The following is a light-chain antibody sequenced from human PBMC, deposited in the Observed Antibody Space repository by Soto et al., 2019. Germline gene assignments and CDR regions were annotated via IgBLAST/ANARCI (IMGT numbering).Light chain of an antibody. Sequence: ELVMTQSPATLSVSPGARATLSCRASQSVSSNLAWYQQKPGQAPRLLIYGASSRATGIPVRFSGSGSGTELTLTISSLQSEDGAVYDCQQYNNWPLTFGQGTRLEIK. CDR2: GAS. CDR3: QQYNNWPLT. J-gene: IGKJ5*01. CDR1: QSVSSN. V-gene: IGKV3-15*01.